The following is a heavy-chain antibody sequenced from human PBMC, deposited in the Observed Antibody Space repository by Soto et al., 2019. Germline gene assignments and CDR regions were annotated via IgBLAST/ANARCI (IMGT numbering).Heavy chain of an antibody. CDR2: IYNEFT. CDR1: GFTVTEIY. Sequence: EVQLVESGGGLVQPGGSLRLSCVASGFTVTEIYMNWVRQAPGKGLDWVSVIYNEFTDYADSVRGRFSISTDSSKNALYLQMNSLRAEDSAVYYCVREPRYCSGGSCSIMGDAFDIWGQGTMVTVSS. V-gene: IGHV3-66*01. J-gene: IGHJ3*02. D-gene: IGHD2-15*01. CDR3: VREPRYCSGGSCSIMGDAFDI.